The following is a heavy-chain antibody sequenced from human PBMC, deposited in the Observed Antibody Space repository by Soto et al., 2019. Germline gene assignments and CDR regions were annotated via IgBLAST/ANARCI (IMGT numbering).Heavy chain of an antibody. D-gene: IGHD2-2*01. CDR3: AKGLYTSSYPGFDS. Sequence: EVQLLESGGGLVQPGGSLSLSCAGSGFTFSSYAMTWVRQAPGKGLEWVSTISGGGISTYFAHSVKGRFTISRDNSGNTVYLQMNNLRGDDTALYYCAKGLYTSSYPGFDSWGQGTLVTVSS. J-gene: IGHJ4*02. CDR2: ISGGGIST. V-gene: IGHV3-23*01. CDR1: GFTFSSYA.